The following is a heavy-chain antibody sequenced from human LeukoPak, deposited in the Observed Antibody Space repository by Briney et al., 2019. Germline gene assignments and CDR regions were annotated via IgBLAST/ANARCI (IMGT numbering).Heavy chain of an antibody. CDR2: IYYSGST. CDR1: GGSISSGGYY. J-gene: IGHJ4*02. Sequence: ASETLSLTCTVSGGSISSGGYYWRWIRQHPGKGLEWIGYIYYSGSTYYNPSLKCRVTISVDTSKNQFSLRLSSVAAADTAGAYCARDHPPDYWGQGTLVTVSS. V-gene: IGHV4-31*03. CDR3: ARDHPPDY.